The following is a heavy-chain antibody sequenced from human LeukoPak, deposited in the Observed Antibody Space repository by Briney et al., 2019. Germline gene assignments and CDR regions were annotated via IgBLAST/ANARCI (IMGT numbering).Heavy chain of an antibody. J-gene: IGHJ4*02. CDR3: ARERNLEIAVAGTIFDY. D-gene: IGHD6-19*01. Sequence: GGSLRLSCAASGFTVSSNYMSWVRQAPGKGLEWVSVIYSGGSTYYADSVKGRFTISRDNSKNTLYLQMNSLRAEDTAVYYCARERNLEIAVAGTIFDYWGQGTLVIVSS. CDR2: IYSGGST. CDR1: GFTVSSNY. V-gene: IGHV3-53*01.